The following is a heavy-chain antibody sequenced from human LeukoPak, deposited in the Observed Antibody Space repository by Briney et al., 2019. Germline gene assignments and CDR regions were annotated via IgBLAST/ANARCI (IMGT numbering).Heavy chain of an antibody. Sequence: PSETLSLTCTVSGGSICSTSFYWGWIRQPPGKGLEWIGSMYYDGSTYYNPSLKSRVTISVDTSKNHFSLKLTSVTAADTAVYFCARRSDSGSDDGEDYFDYWGQGTLVTVSS. CDR3: ARRSDSGSDDGEDYFDY. CDR2: MYYDGST. J-gene: IGHJ4*02. V-gene: IGHV4-39*02. CDR1: GGSICSTSFY. D-gene: IGHD1-26*01.